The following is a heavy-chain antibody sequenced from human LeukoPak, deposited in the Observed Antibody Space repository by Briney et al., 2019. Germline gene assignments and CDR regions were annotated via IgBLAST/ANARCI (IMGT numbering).Heavy chain of an antibody. CDR2: IYPRDSDT. J-gene: IGHJ4*02. CDR3: AGGERAMATRKAGFDY. V-gene: IGHV5-51*01. D-gene: IGHD5-24*01. CDR1: GYDFANSW. Sequence: RGKSLKISCTASGYDFANSWIGWVRQLPGKGLEWMGIIYPRDSDTIYSPSFQGQVTISADKSIRTAYLQWSSLTASATAMYSFAGGERAMATRKAGFDYWGQGTPVTVSS.